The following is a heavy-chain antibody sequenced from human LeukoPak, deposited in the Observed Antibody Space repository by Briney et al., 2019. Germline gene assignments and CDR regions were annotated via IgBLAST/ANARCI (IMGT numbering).Heavy chain of an antibody. CDR1: GYTFSNYG. CDR3: ARGGWTITDYDY. V-gene: IGHV1-18*04. CDR2: ISGSSDST. D-gene: IGHD1-20*01. J-gene: IGHJ4*02. Sequence: ASVKVSCKASGYTFSNYGMSWVRQAPGQGLEWMGWISGSSDSTNYAQKVQGRVTMTTDTSTSTAYMELRSLRSDDTAVYYCARGGWTITDYDYWGQGTLVTVSS.